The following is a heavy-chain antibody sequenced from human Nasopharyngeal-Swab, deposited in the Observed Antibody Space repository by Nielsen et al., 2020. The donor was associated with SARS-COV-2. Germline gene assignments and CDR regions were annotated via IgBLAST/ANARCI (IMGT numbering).Heavy chain of an antibody. CDR1: GGSISSYY. Sequence: SETLSLTCTVSGGSISSYYWSWIRQPPGKGLEWIGRIYTSGSTNYNPSLKSRVTISVDTSKNQFSLKLSSVTAADTAVYYCARTSVPAHMDVWGKGTTVTVSS. J-gene: IGHJ6*03. D-gene: IGHD2-2*01. V-gene: IGHV4-4*08. CDR3: ARTSVPAHMDV. CDR2: IYTSGST.